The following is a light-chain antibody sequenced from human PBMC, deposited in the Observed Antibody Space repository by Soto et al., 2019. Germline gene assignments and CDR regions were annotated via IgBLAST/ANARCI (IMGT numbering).Light chain of an antibody. J-gene: IGKJ3*01. Sequence: EIVLTQSPATLSLSPGERATLSCRASQSVSSYLAWYQQKPGQAPRLLIYDASNRATGIPARFSGSGSGTDFTLTISSPEPEDFAVYYCQQRTFGPGTKVDIK. CDR3: QQRT. CDR1: QSVSSY. V-gene: IGKV3-11*01. CDR2: DAS.